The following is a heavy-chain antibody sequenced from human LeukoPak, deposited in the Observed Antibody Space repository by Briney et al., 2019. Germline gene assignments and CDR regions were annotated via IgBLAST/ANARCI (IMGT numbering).Heavy chain of an antibody. V-gene: IGHV4-34*01. J-gene: IGHJ6*02. CDR2: INHSGST. D-gene: IGHD3-3*01. CDR3: ARLWGDYDFWSGYYYYGMDV. CDR1: GGSFSGYY. Sequence: SETLSLTCAVYGGSFSGYYWSWIRQPPGKGLEWIGEINHSGSTNYNPSLKSRVTISVDTSKNQFSLKLSSVTAADTAVYYCARLWGDYDFWSGYYYYGMDVWGQGTTVTVSS.